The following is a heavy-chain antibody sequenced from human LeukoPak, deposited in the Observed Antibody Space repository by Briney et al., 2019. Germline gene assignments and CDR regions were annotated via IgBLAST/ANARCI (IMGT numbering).Heavy chain of an antibody. CDR3: ARDLVAAGYFDY. D-gene: IGHD2-15*01. CDR2: ISYDGSNK. Sequence: GGPLRLSCAASGFTSSSYAMHWVRQAPGKGLEWVAVISYDGSNKYYADSVKGRFTISRDNSKNTLYLQMNSLRAEDTAVYYCARDLVAAGYFDYWGQETLVTVSS. J-gene: IGHJ4*02. CDR1: GFTSSSYA. V-gene: IGHV3-30-3*01.